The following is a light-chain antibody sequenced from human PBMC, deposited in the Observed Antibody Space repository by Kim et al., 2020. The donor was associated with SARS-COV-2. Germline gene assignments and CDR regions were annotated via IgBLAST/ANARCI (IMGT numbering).Light chain of an antibody. CDR1: SLRSYY. Sequence: VALGQTVRITCQGDSLRSYYATWYRQKPRQAPILVVYGKNNRPSGIPDRFSGSSSGNTASLTITGAQAEDEADYYCNSRDSNDNVVFGGGTSLTVL. V-gene: IGLV3-19*01. CDR2: GKN. J-gene: IGLJ2*01. CDR3: NSRDSNDNVV.